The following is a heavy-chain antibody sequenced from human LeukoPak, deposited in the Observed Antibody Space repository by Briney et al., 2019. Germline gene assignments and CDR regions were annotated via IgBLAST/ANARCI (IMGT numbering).Heavy chain of an antibody. CDR1: GFTFDDYA. Sequence: PGGSLRLSCAASGFTFDDYAMHWVRQAPGKGLEWVSSISSSSSYIYYADSVKGRFTISRDNAKNSLYLQMNSLRAEDTAVYYLGRNPQLYLGWGGPTANFDYGGKGTLVTVSS. V-gene: IGHV3-21*01. CDR2: ISSSSSYI. CDR3: GRNPQLYLGWGGPTANFDY. D-gene: IGHD3-10*01. J-gene: IGHJ4*02.